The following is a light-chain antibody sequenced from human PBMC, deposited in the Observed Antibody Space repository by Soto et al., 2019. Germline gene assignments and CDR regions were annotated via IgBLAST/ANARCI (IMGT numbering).Light chain of an antibody. Sequence: QSVLTQPASVSGSPGQSITISCTGTSRDVGAYDFVSWYQQHPGKAPKLMIYDVSNRPSGVSTRFSGSKSGNTASLTISGFQAEDEAAYYCGSYTISSSRVFGTATKVTVL. J-gene: IGLJ1*01. CDR1: SRDVGAYDF. V-gene: IGLV2-14*03. CDR2: DVS. CDR3: GSYTISSSRV.